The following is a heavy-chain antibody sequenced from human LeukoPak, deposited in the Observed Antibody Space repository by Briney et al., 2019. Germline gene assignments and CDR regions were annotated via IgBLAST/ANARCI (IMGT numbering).Heavy chain of an antibody. D-gene: IGHD3-22*01. Sequence: SETLSLTCTVSGGSNSSYYWSWIRQPPGKGLEWIGYIYYSGSTNYNPSLKSRVTISVDTSKNQFSLKLSSVTAADTAVYYCARGEEYYDSSGYYYRVFDYWGQGTLVTVSS. J-gene: IGHJ4*02. CDR1: GGSNSSYY. V-gene: IGHV4-59*01. CDR3: ARGEEYYDSSGYYYRVFDY. CDR2: IYYSGST.